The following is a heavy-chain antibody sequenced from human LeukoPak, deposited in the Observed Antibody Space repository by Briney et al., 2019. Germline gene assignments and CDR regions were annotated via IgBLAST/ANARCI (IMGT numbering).Heavy chain of an antibody. CDR1: GFIFRSYG. V-gene: IGHV3-23*01. Sequence: GGSLRLSCAASGFIFRSYGMSWVRQAPGKGLEWVSHISNSGGRTFFADSVKGRFTISRDNSQNTLYLQMNSLTADDTAVYYCAKVEQFVPDYWGQGTLVTVSS. CDR2: ISNSGGRT. CDR3: AKVEQFVPDY. J-gene: IGHJ4*02. D-gene: IGHD6-6*01.